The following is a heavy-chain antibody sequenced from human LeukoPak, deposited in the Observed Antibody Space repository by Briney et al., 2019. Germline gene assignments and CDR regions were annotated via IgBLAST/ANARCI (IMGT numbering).Heavy chain of an antibody. J-gene: IGHJ4*02. Sequence: SSETLSLTCTVSGDSISSSRYSWGWIRQPPGKGLEWIGIIHYTGSTYYNPSLKSRVTMAVDTSKNQLSLELTSVTAVDTAVYYCARLAPVWFDYWGQGTLVTVSS. CDR1: GDSISSSRYS. D-gene: IGHD1-20*01. CDR2: IHYTGST. V-gene: IGHV4-39*01. CDR3: ARLAPVWFDY.